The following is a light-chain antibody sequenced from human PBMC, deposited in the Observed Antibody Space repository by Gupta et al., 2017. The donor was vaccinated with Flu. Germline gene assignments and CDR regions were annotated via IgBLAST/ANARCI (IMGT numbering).Light chain of an antibody. CDR2: DAS. CDR1: QDTRNC. Sequence: DIQKSPSPYSLSASVGDRVTITCQASQDTRNCLNWYQQKPGKAPKVVIYDASNLETGVPSRFSGSGYGTDFTLTISSLQPEDIGTYYCQQYHNIPLTFGGGTKVEIK. CDR3: QQYHNIPLT. V-gene: IGKV1-33*01. J-gene: IGKJ4*01.